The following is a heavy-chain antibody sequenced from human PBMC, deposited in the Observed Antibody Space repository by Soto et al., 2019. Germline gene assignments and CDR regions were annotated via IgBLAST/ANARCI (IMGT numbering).Heavy chain of an antibody. D-gene: IGHD2-15*01. Sequence: ASVKVSCKASGYTFTSYGISWVRQAPGQGLERMGWISAYNGNTNYAQKHQGRVTMTTDTSTSTAYMELRSLRSDVTALYYCARDSVRYCSGGSCYDFDYWGQGTLVTVSS. J-gene: IGHJ4*02. CDR2: ISAYNGNT. CDR1: GYTFTSYG. V-gene: IGHV1-18*01. CDR3: ARDSVRYCSGGSCYDFDY.